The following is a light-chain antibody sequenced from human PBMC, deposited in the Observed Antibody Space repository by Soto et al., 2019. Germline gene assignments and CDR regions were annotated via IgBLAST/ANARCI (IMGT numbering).Light chain of an antibody. CDR1: QGIRDD. CDR3: QQYNSYSEWT. Sequence: DIQMTQSPSSLSASVGDRVTISCRASQGIRDDLGWYQQKPGKAPKRLIFAASSLESGVPSRFSGSGFGTEFTLTISSLQPDDFATYYCQQYNSYSEWTFGKGTKV. J-gene: IGKJ1*01. V-gene: IGKV1-17*01. CDR2: AAS.